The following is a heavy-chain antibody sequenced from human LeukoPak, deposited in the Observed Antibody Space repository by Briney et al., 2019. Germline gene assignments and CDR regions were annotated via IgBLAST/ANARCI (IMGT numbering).Heavy chain of an antibody. CDR2: IYYSGST. Sequence: SETLSLTCIVSGGSISSYYWNWIRQPPGKGLEWIGYIYYSGSTNYNPSLKSRVTISVDTSKNQFSLKLSSVTAADTAVYYCASAYYDILTGYYYFDYWGQGTLVTVSS. J-gene: IGHJ4*02. CDR3: ASAYYDILTGYYYFDY. CDR1: GGSISSYY. V-gene: IGHV4-59*01. D-gene: IGHD3-9*01.